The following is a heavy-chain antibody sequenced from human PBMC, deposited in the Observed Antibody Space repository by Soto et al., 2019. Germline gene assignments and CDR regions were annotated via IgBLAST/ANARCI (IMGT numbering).Heavy chain of an antibody. J-gene: IGHJ1*01. V-gene: IGHV1-46*01. CDR1: GYTFSKYY. Sequence: QVQLVQSGAEVKKSGASVKVSCKASGYTFSKYYIHWVRQVPGQGLEWMGIINASGGRTNYAQEFQDRVTMTRDTSTSTVYMELSSLRSEDTAVYYCTRSRRDSGGEFFEYWGQGTLVTVSS. CDR3: TRSRRDSGGEFFEY. CDR2: INASGGRT.